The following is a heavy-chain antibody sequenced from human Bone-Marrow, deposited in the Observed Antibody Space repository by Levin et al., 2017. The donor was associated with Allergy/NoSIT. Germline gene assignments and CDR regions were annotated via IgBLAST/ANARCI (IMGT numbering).Heavy chain of an antibody. V-gene: IGHV3-23*01. CDR1: GFTFNSYG. CDR2: ISDSGGDT. Sequence: GESLKISCAASGFTFNSYGMSWVRQAPGKGLEWVSAISDSGGDTYYADSVKGRFTISRDNSKSTLFLQLNSLRAEDTAVYYCAKRVQYSYGSHFDYWGQGTLVTVSS. J-gene: IGHJ4*02. D-gene: IGHD5-18*01. CDR3: AKRVQYSYGSHFDY.